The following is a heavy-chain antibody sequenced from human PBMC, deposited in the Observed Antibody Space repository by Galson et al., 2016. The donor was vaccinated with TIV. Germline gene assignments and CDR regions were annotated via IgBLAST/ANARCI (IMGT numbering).Heavy chain of an antibody. V-gene: IGHV1-3*04. D-gene: IGHD1-26*01. CDR3: ARGIVGASKAFDV. CDR1: GYSFTNYN. J-gene: IGHJ3*01. Sequence: SVKVSCKASGYSFTNYNIHWVRQAPGQGLEWMGWINTGNGNTKYSQKLKGRVTLSGDTSATTAYMELNSLTSGDMAAYYCARGIVGASKAFDVWGQGTMVTVSS. CDR2: INTGNGNT.